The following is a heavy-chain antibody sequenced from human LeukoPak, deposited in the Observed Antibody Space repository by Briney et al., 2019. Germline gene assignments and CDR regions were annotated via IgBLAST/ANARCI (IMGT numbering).Heavy chain of an antibody. CDR3: ARDREGSSSWDY. CDR2: IYSDGST. V-gene: IGHV3-53*01. D-gene: IGHD6-13*01. Sequence: PGGSLRLSCAVSGFTVSSNYMSWVRQAPGKGLEWVSVIYSDGSTYNADTVKGRFTLSRDNSKNTLYLQMNSLRAEDTAVYYCARDREGSSSWDYWGQGTLVTVSS. J-gene: IGHJ4*02. CDR1: GFTVSSNY.